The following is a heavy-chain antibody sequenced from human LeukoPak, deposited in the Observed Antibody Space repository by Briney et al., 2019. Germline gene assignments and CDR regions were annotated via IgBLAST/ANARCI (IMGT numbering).Heavy chain of an antibody. CDR3: AKAGDYYYYYMDV. V-gene: IGHV3-48*04. Sequence: GGSLRLSCEASGFTFSNYSMNWVRQAPGKGLEWVSYIRSSSSTIYYADSVKGRFTISRDNAKNSLYLQMNSLRAEDTALYYCAKAGDYYYYYMDVWGKGTTVTISS. CDR1: GFTFSNYS. J-gene: IGHJ6*03. D-gene: IGHD3-10*01. CDR2: IRSSSSTI.